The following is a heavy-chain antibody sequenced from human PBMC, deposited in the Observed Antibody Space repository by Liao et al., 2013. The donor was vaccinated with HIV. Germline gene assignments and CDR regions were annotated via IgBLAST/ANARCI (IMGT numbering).Heavy chain of an antibody. CDR1: GGSISSGSYY. Sequence: QVQLQESGPGLVKPSQTLSLTCTVSGGSISSGSYYWSWIRQPAGKGLEWIGRIYTSGSTNYNPSLKSRVTISVDTSKNQFSLKLSSVTAADTAVYYCAGDGYNYYVGYFDLWGRGTLVTVSS. D-gene: IGHD5-24*01. J-gene: IGHJ2*01. V-gene: IGHV4-61*02. CDR3: AGDGYNYYVGYFDL. CDR2: IYTSGST.